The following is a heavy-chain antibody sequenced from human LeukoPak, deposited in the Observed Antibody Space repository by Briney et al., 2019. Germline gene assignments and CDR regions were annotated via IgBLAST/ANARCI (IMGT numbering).Heavy chain of an antibody. CDR2: INPKSGGT. D-gene: IGHD3-22*01. CDR3: ARVIDSSGQVDY. V-gene: IGHV1-2*02. CDR1: GYTFTGYY. J-gene: IGHJ4*02. Sequence: ASVKVSCKASGYTFTGYYMHWVRQAPGQGLEWMGWINPKSGGTNYAQKFQGRVTMTRDTSISTAYMELRRLRSDDTAVYYCARVIDSSGQVDYWGQGTLVTVSS.